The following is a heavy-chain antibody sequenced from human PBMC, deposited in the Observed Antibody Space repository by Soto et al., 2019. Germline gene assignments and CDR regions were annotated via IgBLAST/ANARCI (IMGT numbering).Heavy chain of an antibody. CDR3: ARRITIFPGENWFDP. Sequence: QVQLQESGPGLVKPSETLSLTCTVSGGSISSYYWSWIRQPPGKGLEWIGYIYYSGRTNYNPSLKSRVTITVDTSKNQFSLKLSSVTAADTAVYYCARRITIFPGENWFDPWGQGTLVTVSS. J-gene: IGHJ5*02. CDR1: GGSISSYY. CDR2: IYYSGRT. V-gene: IGHV4-59*08. D-gene: IGHD3-3*01.